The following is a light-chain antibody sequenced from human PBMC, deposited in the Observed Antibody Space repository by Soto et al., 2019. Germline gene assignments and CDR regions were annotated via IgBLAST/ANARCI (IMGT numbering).Light chain of an antibody. CDR2: EVS. CDR1: SSDVGGYDY. V-gene: IGLV2-14*01. J-gene: IGLJ3*02. Sequence: QSALTQPASVSGSPGQSITISCTGTSSDVGGYDYVSWYQQHPGKVPKLMIYEVSNRPSGISHRFSGSKSGNTASLTISGLQADDEADYYCCSYTSSSTPWVFGGGTKLTVL. CDR3: CSYTSSSTPWV.